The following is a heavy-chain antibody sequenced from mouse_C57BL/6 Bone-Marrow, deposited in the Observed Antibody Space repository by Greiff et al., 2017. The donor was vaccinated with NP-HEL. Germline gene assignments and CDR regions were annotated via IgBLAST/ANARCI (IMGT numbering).Heavy chain of an antibody. Sequence: EVQLQQSGPELVKPGASVKISCKASGYTFTDYYMNWVKQSHGKSLAWIGDINPNNGGTSYNQKFKGKATLTVDKSSSTAYMELRSLTSEDSAVYYCARKKGRNWYFDVWGTGTTVTVSS. D-gene: IGHD3-3*01. CDR1: GYTFTDYY. J-gene: IGHJ1*03. CDR3: ARKKGRNWYFDV. V-gene: IGHV1-26*01. CDR2: INPNNGGT.